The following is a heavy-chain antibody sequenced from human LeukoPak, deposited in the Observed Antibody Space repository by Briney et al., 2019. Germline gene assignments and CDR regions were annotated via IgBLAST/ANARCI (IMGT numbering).Heavy chain of an antibody. CDR1: GGSISSYY. Sequence: PSETLSLTCTVSGGSISSYYWSWIRQPAGKGLEWIGRVYITGSTNYNPSLKSRVTMSVDTSKNQFSLKLSSVTAADTAVYYCAAAYYDILTGYYGGYFDYWGQGTLVTVSS. CDR3: AAAYYDILTGYYGGYFDY. J-gene: IGHJ4*02. CDR2: VYITGST. V-gene: IGHV4-4*07. D-gene: IGHD3-9*01.